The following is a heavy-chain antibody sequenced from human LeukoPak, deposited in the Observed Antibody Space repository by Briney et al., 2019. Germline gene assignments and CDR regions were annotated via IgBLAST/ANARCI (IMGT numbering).Heavy chain of an antibody. CDR1: GYTFTSYG. V-gene: IGHV1-2*02. Sequence: ASVKVSCKASGYTFTSYGISWVRQAPGQGLEWMGWINTDSGGTNYAQKFQGRVTMTRDTSISTAYMELSSLRSDDTAVYYCARGITMIVLVITTPQNDAFDIWGQGTVVTVSS. CDR3: ARGITMIVLVITTPQNDAFDI. CDR2: INTDSGGT. J-gene: IGHJ3*02. D-gene: IGHD3-22*01.